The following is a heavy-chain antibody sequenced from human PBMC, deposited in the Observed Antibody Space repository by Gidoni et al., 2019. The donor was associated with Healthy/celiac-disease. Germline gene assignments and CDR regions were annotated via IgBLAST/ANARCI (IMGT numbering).Heavy chain of an antibody. CDR1: GGSISSYY. Sequence: QVQLQESGPGLVKPSETLSLTCTVSGGSISSYYWSWIRQPPGKGLEWIGYIYYSGSTNYNTSLKSRVTISVDTSKNQFSLKLSSVTAADTAVYYCARGMITFGGVIVKTYYFDYWGQGTLVTVSS. J-gene: IGHJ4*02. V-gene: IGHV4-59*01. CDR2: IYYSGST. D-gene: IGHD3-16*02. CDR3: ARGMITFGGVIVKTYYFDY.